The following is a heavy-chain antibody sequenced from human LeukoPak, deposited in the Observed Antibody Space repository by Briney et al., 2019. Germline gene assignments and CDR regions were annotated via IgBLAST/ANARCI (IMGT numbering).Heavy chain of an antibody. CDR3: ASGRQLGY. Sequence: GGSLRLSCAASGFTFSNYWMSWVRQAPGKGLEWVANIKEDGSEKYYVDSVRGRFTISRDNARDSLYLQMNSLRAEDTAVYYCASGRQLGYWGQGTLVTVSS. D-gene: IGHD6-13*01. CDR1: GFTFSNYW. J-gene: IGHJ4*02. CDR2: IKEDGSEK. V-gene: IGHV3-7*01.